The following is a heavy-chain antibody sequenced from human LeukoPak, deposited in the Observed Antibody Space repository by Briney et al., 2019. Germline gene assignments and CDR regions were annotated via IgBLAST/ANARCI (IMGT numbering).Heavy chain of an antibody. CDR2: IRYDGSNK. Sequence: GGSLRLSCAASGFTFSSYGMHWVRQAPGKGLEWVAFIRYDGSNKYYADSVKGRFTISRDNSKNTLYLQMNSLRAEDTAVYYCSSSSWASDAFDIWGQGTMVTVSS. CDR1: GFTFSSYG. J-gene: IGHJ3*02. D-gene: IGHD6-13*01. V-gene: IGHV3-30*02. CDR3: SSSSWASDAFDI.